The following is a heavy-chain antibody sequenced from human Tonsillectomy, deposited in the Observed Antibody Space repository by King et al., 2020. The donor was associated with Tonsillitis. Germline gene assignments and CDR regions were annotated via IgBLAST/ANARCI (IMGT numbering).Heavy chain of an antibody. CDR2: ISYDGSNK. J-gene: IGHJ4*02. D-gene: IGHD6-19*01. Sequence: VQLVESGGGVVQPGRSLRLSCAASGFTFRSYGMHWVRQAPGKGLEWVAVISYDGSNKHYADSVKGRFTISRDNSDNTLYLQMSSLGAEETAVYYCARERLFSSGWGIDYWGQGTLVTVSS. CDR3: ARERLFSSGWGIDY. CDR1: GFTFRSYG. V-gene: IGHV3-33*05.